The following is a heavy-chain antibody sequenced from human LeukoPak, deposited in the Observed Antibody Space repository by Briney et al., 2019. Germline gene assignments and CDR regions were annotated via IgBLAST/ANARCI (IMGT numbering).Heavy chain of an antibody. D-gene: IGHD3-10*01. Sequence: ASVKVSCKASGYTFTGSGWYMYWLRQAPGQGLECVGWIHPNNGATLYAQKFQGRVAMTTDTSISPAYMELSSLRPDDTAMYYCARDGPAQMVDFDYWGQGTLVTVSS. CDR1: GYTFTGSGWY. J-gene: IGHJ4*02. V-gene: IGHV1-2*02. CDR3: ARDGPAQMVDFDY. CDR2: IHPNNGAT.